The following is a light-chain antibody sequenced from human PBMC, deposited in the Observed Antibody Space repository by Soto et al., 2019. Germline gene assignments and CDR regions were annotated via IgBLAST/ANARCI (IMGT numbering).Light chain of an antibody. Sequence: QSALTQPASASGSPGQSITISCTGTSSDVGGYNYVSWYQQHPGKAPKLMIYDVTNRPSGVSNRFSGSKSGNTASLTISGLQAEDEADYYCSSYTSSSTYVFGTGTKLTVL. J-gene: IGLJ1*01. CDR2: DVT. V-gene: IGLV2-14*03. CDR3: SSYTSSSTYV. CDR1: SSDVGGYNY.